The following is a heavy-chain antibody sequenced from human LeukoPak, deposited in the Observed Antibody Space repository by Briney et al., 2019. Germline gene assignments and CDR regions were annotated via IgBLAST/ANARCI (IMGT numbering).Heavy chain of an antibody. CDR2: INQDGSEK. CDR1: GFTFRSYW. V-gene: IGHV3-7*01. Sequence: PGGSLRLSCAAAGFTFRSYWMSWVRQAPGKGLEWVANINQDGSEKNYVDSVKGRFTIYRDNAENTLYLQMKSLRAEDTAVYYCARAKRRGYYYDSSGYHPAGAFDIWGQGTMVTVSS. D-gene: IGHD3-22*01. CDR3: ARAKRRGYYYDSSGYHPAGAFDI. J-gene: IGHJ3*02.